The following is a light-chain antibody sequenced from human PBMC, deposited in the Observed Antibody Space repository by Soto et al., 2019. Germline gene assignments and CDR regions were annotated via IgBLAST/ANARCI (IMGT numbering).Light chain of an antibody. CDR3: QQYGSSRT. CDR1: QSISSSY. J-gene: IGKJ1*01. CDR2: DAS. Sequence: EIVLTQSPGTLSLSPGERATLSCRASQSISSSYLAWYQQKPGQAPRLLIYDASSRATGTPDRFSGSASGTDFTLTISRLEPEDFAVYYCQQYGSSRTFGQGTKVDIK. V-gene: IGKV3-20*01.